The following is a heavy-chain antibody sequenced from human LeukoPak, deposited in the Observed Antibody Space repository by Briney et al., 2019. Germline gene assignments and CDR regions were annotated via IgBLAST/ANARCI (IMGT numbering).Heavy chain of an antibody. J-gene: IGHJ6*03. D-gene: IGHD1-7*01. CDR3: ARNYVYYYYMDV. Sequence: HPGGSLRLSCAVSGFTFSKFWMSWVRQAPGRGLEWVANIHPEGNEKYHVESVKGRFTISRDNAKNLLFLQMNGLRVEDTAVYYCARNYVYYYYMDVWGKGTTVTVSS. V-gene: IGHV3-7*01. CDR2: IHPEGNEK. CDR1: GFTFSKFW.